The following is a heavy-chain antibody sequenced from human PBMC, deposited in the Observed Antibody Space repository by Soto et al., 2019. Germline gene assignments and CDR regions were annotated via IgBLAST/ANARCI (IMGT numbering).Heavy chain of an antibody. D-gene: IGHD4-17*01. CDR3: EKDLLDDYGDYRDD. CDR2: VSGSGGST. CDR1: GFTFSSYA. Sequence: EVQLLESGGGLVQPGGSLRLSCAASGFTFSSYAMSWVRQAPGKGLEWVSDVSGSGGSTYYAASVKGRFTISRHNSKNPLYLQMNSVRAEDTAVYYCEKDLLDDYGDYRDDWGQGTLVTVSS. J-gene: IGHJ4*02. V-gene: IGHV3-23*01.